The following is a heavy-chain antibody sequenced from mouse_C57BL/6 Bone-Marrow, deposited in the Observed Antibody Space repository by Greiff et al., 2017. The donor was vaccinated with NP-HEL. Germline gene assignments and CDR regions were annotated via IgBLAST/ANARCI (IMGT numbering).Heavy chain of an antibody. CDR2: INPYNGGT. J-gene: IGHJ2*01. CDR3: ASTGPYFDY. Sequence: VQLQQSGPVLVKPGASVKMSCKASGYTFTDYYMNWVKQSHGKSLEWIGVINPYNGGTSYNQKFKGKATLTVDKSSSTAYMELNSLTSEDSAVYYCASTGPYFDYWGQGTTLTVSS. D-gene: IGHD4-1*01. V-gene: IGHV1-19*01. CDR1: GYTFTDYY.